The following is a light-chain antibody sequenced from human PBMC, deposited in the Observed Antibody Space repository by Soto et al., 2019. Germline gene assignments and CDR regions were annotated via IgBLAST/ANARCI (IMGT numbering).Light chain of an antibody. CDR2: EVY. CDR3: CSKTSTISYV. Sequence: QSALTQPASVSGSPGQLITISCTGTSDDVGGYNYVSWYQHHPGEAPKLVIYEVYNRASGVSNRFSGSKSGNTAFLTISGLQADDEADYYCCSKTSTISYVFGSGTKVTVL. CDR1: SDDVGGYNY. V-gene: IGLV2-14*01. J-gene: IGLJ1*01.